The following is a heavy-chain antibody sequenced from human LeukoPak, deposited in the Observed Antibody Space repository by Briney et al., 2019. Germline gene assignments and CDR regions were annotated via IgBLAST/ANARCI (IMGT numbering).Heavy chain of an antibody. J-gene: IGHJ4*02. CDR2: ISYDGSNK. CDR3: AKDSYIANYYGSGSYSDY. D-gene: IGHD3-10*01. V-gene: IGHV3-30*18. CDR1: GFTFSSYG. Sequence: PGGSLRLSCAASGFTFSSYGMHWVRQAPGKGLEWVAVISYDGSNKYYADSVKGRFTISRDNSKNTLYLQMNSLRAEDTAVYYCAKDSYIANYYGSGSYSDYWGQGTLVTVSS.